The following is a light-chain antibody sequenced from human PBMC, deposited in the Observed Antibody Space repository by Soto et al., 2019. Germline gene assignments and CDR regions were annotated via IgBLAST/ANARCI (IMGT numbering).Light chain of an antibody. CDR3: QQYNSYPWT. CDR1: QSISSW. V-gene: IGKV1-5*01. J-gene: IGKJ1*01. CDR2: DAS. Sequence: DIQMTQSPSTLSASVVARVTITCPASQSISSWLAWYQPKPGKAPKLLIYDASSLESGVPSRFSGSGSGTEFTLTISSLQPDDFATYYCQQYNSYPWTFGQGTKVDIK.